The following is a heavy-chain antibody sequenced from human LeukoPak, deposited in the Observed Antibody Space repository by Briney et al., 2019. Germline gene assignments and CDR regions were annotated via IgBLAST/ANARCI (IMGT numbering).Heavy chain of an antibody. Sequence: PGGSLRLSCAASGFTVSSNYMSWVRQAPGKGLEWVSIIYSVGSTYYADSVKGRFTISRDNSKNTLFLQMNSLRAEDTAVYYCARTPPGAGNWFDPWGQGTLVTASS. CDR3: ARTPPGAGNWFDP. V-gene: IGHV3-53*01. D-gene: IGHD2-15*01. J-gene: IGHJ5*02. CDR2: IYSVGST. CDR1: GFTVSSNY.